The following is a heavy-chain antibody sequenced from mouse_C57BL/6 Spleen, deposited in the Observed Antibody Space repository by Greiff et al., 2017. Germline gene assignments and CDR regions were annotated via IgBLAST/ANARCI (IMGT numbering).Heavy chain of an antibody. D-gene: IGHD2-10*02. J-gene: IGHJ3*01. CDR2: IDPSDSYT. Sequence: QVQLQQPGAELVRPGTSVKLSCKASGYTFTSYWMHWVKQRPGQGLEWIGVIDPSDSYTNYNQKFMGKATLTVDTSSSTAYMQLSSLTSEDSAVYYCARVYGPWFAYWGQGTLVTVSA. CDR1: GYTFTSYW. V-gene: IGHV1-59*01. CDR3: ARVYGPWFAY.